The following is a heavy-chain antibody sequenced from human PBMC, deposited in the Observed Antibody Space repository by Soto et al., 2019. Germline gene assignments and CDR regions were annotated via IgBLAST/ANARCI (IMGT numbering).Heavy chain of an antibody. D-gene: IGHD2-15*01. CDR3: AKDNCSGGSCYSSFDY. J-gene: IGHJ4*02. Sequence: PGGSLRLSCAASGFTFSSYGMHWVRQAPDKGLEWVAVISYDGSNKYYADSVKGRFTISRDNSKNTLYLQMNSLRAEDTAVYYCAKDNCSGGSCYSSFDYWGQGTLVTVSS. V-gene: IGHV3-30*18. CDR1: GFTFSSYG. CDR2: ISYDGSNK.